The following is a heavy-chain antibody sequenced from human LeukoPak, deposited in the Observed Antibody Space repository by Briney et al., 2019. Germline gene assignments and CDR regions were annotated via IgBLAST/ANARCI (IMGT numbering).Heavy chain of an antibody. Sequence: VASVKVSCKASGYTFTAYYMHWVRQAPGQRLEWMGWINPNSGDTNYAQKFQGRVTMARDTSINTVYMQLSRLRSDDTAVYYCATGAASYYGDWGQGTLVTVSS. CDR2: INPNSGDT. CDR3: ATGAASYYGD. D-gene: IGHD1-26*01. CDR1: GYTFTAYY. J-gene: IGHJ4*02. V-gene: IGHV1-2*02.